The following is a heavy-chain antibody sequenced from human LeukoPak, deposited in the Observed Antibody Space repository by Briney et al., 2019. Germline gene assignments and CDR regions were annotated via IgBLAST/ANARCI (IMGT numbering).Heavy chain of an antibody. CDR1: GDSISSGTYY. V-gene: IGHV4-61*02. Sequence: PSETLSLTCTVSGDSISSGTYYWNWIRQPAGQGLEWIGRIYTSGSTNYNPSLRSRVTISVDTSENQISLKLTSVTAADTAVYYCARDRQWLLDYWGQGTLVTVSS. D-gene: IGHD6-19*01. J-gene: IGHJ4*02. CDR2: IYTSGST. CDR3: ARDRQWLLDY.